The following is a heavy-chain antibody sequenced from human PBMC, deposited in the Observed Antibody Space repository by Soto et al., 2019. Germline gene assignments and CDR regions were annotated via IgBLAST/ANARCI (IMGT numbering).Heavy chain of an antibody. V-gene: IGHV3-23*01. CDR3: AKDPLEGYCSGGSCYPNWFDQ. CDR2: ISGSGGST. J-gene: IGHJ5*02. CDR1: GFTFSSYA. D-gene: IGHD2-15*01. Sequence: GGSLRLSCAASGFTFSSYAMSWVRQAPGKGLEWVSAISGSGGSTYYADSVKGRFTISRDNSKNTLYLQMNSLRAEDTAVYYCAKDPLEGYCSGGSCYPNWFDQWGQGTLVNVS.